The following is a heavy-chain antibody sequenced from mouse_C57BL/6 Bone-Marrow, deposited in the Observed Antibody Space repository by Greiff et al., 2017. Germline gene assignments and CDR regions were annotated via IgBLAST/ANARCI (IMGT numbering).Heavy chain of an antibody. J-gene: IGHJ1*03. Sequence: EVKLMESGGGLVQPGGSLKLSCAASGFTFSDYGMAWVRQAPRKGPEWVAFISNLAYSIYYADTVTGRFTISRENAKNTLYLEMSSLRSEDTAMYYCARNYYGSSPYWYFDVWGTGTTVTVSS. V-gene: IGHV5-15*01. D-gene: IGHD1-1*01. CDR3: ARNYYGSSPYWYFDV. CDR1: GFTFSDYG. CDR2: ISNLAYSI.